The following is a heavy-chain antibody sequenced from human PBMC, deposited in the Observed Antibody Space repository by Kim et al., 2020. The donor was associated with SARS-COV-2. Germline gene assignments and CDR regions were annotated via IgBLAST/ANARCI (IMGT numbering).Heavy chain of an antibody. CDR3: AKDPYYDFWSGYYFDY. D-gene: IGHD3-3*01. V-gene: IGHV3-23*01. J-gene: IGHJ4*02. Sequence: SVEGRLTNSRDNSKNTLYLQMNSLRAEDTAVYYCAKDPYYDFWSGYYFDYWGQGTLVTVSS.